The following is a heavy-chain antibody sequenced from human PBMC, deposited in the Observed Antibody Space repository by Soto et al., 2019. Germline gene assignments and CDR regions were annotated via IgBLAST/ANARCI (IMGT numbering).Heavy chain of an antibody. CDR2: IYYSGST. V-gene: IGHV4-39*01. Sequence: SETLSLTCTVSGGSISSSSYYWGWIRQPPGKGLEWIGSIYYSGSTYYNPSLKSRVTISVDTSKNQFSLKLSSVTAADTAVYYCARQNQDLWFGDPLKAKENYYYYMDVWGKGTTVTVSS. CDR1: GGSISSSSYY. J-gene: IGHJ6*03. CDR3: ARQNQDLWFGDPLKAKENYYYYMDV. D-gene: IGHD3-10*01.